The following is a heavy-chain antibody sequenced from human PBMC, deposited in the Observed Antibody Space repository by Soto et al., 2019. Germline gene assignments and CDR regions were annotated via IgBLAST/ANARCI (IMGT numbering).Heavy chain of an antibody. D-gene: IGHD2-8*01. CDR2: ISAYNGNT. V-gene: IGHV1-18*01. CDR1: GYTFTSYG. CDR3: ARVRCFNGLCRTADYGMDV. J-gene: IGHJ6*02. Sequence: ASVKVSCKASGYTFTSYGISWVRQAPGQGLEWMGWISAYNGNTNYAQKLQGRVTMTTDTSTSTAYMELRSLRSDDTAVYYCARVRCFNGLCRTADYGMDVWGQGTTVTVSS.